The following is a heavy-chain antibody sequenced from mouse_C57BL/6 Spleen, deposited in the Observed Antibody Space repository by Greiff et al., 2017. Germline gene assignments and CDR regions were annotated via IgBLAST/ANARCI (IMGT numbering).Heavy chain of an antibody. D-gene: IGHD1-1*01. V-gene: IGHV2-2*01. J-gene: IGHJ4*01. Sequence: QVQLQQSGPGLVQPSQSLSISCTASGFSLTSYGVHWVRQSPGKGLEWLGVIWSGGSTDYNAAFISRLSISKDNSKSQVFFKRNSLQADDAAIYCCTRKYYGSSPCAMDDWGQGTSVTVSS. CDR3: TRKYYGSSPCAMDD. CDR1: GFSLTSYG. CDR2: IWSGGST.